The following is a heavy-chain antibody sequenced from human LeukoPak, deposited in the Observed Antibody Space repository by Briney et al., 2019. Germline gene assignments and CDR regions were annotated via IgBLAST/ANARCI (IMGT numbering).Heavy chain of an antibody. J-gene: IGHJ4*02. Sequence: GGSLRLSCAASGFTLTSYAISWVRQAPGKGLEWVSRISGSGGSTYYAHSVKRRFTISRDNSNNTLHLQMNSLRAEDTAAYYCAPRAHEKDFDYWGQGTLVTVSS. V-gene: IGHV3-23*01. CDR2: ISGSGGST. CDR3: APRAHEKDFDY. D-gene: IGHD2-15*01. CDR1: GFTLTSYA.